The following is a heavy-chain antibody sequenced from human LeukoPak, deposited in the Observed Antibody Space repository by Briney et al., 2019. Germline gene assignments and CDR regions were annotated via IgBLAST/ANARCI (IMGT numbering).Heavy chain of an antibody. V-gene: IGHV3-23*01. Sequence: PGGSLRLSCAASGFTFSYYSLNWVRQAPGKGLEWVSAISGSGGSTYYADSVKGRFTISRDNSKNTLYLQMNSLRAEDTAVYYCARRYCSSTSCYEVDYWGQGTLVTVSS. J-gene: IGHJ4*02. CDR1: GFTFSYYS. CDR2: ISGSGGST. CDR3: ARRYCSSTSCYEVDY. D-gene: IGHD2-2*01.